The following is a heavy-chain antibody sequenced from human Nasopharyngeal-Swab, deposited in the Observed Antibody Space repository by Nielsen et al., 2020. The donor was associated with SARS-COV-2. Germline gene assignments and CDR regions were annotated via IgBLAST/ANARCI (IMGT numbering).Heavy chain of an antibody. CDR1: GYTFISYG. CDR2: ISAYNGNT. V-gene: IGHV1-18*01. D-gene: IGHD3-3*01. CDR3: ARDSLYYDFWSGSDYYYYGMDV. J-gene: IGHJ6*02. Sequence: VSVHVSCQASGYTFISYGISWVRQAPAQGLGWMGWISAYNGNTNYAQKLQGRVTMTTDTSTSTAYMELRSLRSDDTAVYYCARDSLYYDFWSGSDYYYYGMDVWGQGTTVTVSS.